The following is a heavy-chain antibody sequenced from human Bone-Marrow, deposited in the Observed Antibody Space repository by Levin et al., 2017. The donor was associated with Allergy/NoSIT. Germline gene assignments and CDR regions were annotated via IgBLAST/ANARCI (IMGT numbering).Heavy chain of an antibody. D-gene: IGHD3-22*01. CDR2: IYPEDSDS. Sequence: GGSLRLSCKGSGYGFSTKWIGWVRQMPGKGLEWMGIIYPEDSDSRYSPSFQGRVTFSADKSTSTAYLQWSSLKAADTAIYYCARHPAYDNNWFDLWGQGTLVTVSS. V-gene: IGHV5-51*01. CDR3: ARHPAYDNNWFDL. CDR1: GYGFSTKW. J-gene: IGHJ5*01.